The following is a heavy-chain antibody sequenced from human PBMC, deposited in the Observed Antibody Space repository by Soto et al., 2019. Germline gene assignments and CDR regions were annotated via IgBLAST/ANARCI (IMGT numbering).Heavy chain of an antibody. V-gene: IGHV4-31*03. CDR3: AIAYGSGYMDV. J-gene: IGHJ6*02. CDR2: IYYSGGT. CDR1: GGPISSGGYY. D-gene: IGHD3-10*01. Sequence: QVQLQESGPGLVKPSQTLSLTCTVSGGPISSGGYYWSWIRQHPGKGLEGIGDIYYSGGTYYRPSLKSRVTISVDASKNQYSLKLRSVTAADTAVYYCAIAYGSGYMDVCGQGTTVTVSS.